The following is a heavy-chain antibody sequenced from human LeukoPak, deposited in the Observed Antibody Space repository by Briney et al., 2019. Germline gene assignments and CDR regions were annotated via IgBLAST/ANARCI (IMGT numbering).Heavy chain of an antibody. J-gene: IGHJ5*02. Sequence: SETLSLTCTVSGGSISSYYWSWIRQPPGKGLEWIGYIYYSGSTNYNPSLKSRVTISVDTSKNQFSLKLSSVTAADTAVYYCARDGRYCSSTSCPSWFDPCGQGTLVTVSS. CDR2: IYYSGST. CDR1: GGSISSYY. V-gene: IGHV4-59*01. CDR3: ARDGRYCSSTSCPSWFDP. D-gene: IGHD2-2*01.